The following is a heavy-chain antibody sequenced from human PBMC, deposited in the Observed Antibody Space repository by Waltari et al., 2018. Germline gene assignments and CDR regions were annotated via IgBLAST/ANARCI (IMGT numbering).Heavy chain of an antibody. CDR3: ARRRYGSSHSDF. CDR2: IHYSGSP. D-gene: IGHD6-13*01. Sequence: QLQLQESGPGLVKPSETLSLTCTVYGGYISSDSSYWGWIRQPPGKGLEWIGNIHYSGSPHYNPSLKSRVTLSVDTPKNQFSLRLNSVTAADTAVYYCARRRYGSSHSDFWGQGTLVTVSS. V-gene: IGHV4-39*01. CDR1: GGYISSDSSY. J-gene: IGHJ4*02.